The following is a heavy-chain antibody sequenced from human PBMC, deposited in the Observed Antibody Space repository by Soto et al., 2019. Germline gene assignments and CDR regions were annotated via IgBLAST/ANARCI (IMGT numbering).Heavy chain of an antibody. CDR2: IYSSGST. J-gene: IGHJ6*02. CDR1: GGSISNYY. V-gene: IGHV4-59*01. Sequence: SETLSLTCTVSGGSISNYYWSWIRQPPGKGLEWIGYIYSSGSTHYNPSLQSRVTISVDTSKNQFSLELSSVTAADTAVYYCANTSGVPAVGDYYYGMYVWGQGTTVTVSS. D-gene: IGHD2-8*01. CDR3: ANTSGVPAVGDYYYGMYV.